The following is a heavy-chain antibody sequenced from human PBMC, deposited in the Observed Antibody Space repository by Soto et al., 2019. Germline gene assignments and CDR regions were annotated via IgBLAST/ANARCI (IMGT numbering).Heavy chain of an antibody. D-gene: IGHD6-13*01. CDR1: GYTFTSYY. CDR2: INPSGGST. V-gene: IGHV1-46*01. J-gene: IGHJ5*02. CDR3: ARAIAAAGTGYNWFDP. Sequence: QVQLVQSGAEVKKPGASVKVSCKASGYTFTSYYMHWVRQAPGQGLEWMGIINPSGGSTSDAQKYQGRVTMTRDTSTSTDYMELSSRRSEDTAVYYCARAIAAAGTGYNWFDPWGQGTLVTVSS.